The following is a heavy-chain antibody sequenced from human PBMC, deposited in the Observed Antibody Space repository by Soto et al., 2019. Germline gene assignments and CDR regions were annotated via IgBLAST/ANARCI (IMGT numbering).Heavy chain of an antibody. CDR3: ARDGGRGYDFWSGYDY. Sequence: SETLSLTCTVSGGSISSYYWSWIRQPAGKGLEWIGRIYTSGSTNYNPSLKSRVTMSVDTSKNQFSLKLSSVTAADTAVYYFARDGGRGYDFWSGYDYWGQGTLVTVSS. CDR1: GGSISSYY. J-gene: IGHJ4*02. D-gene: IGHD3-3*01. CDR2: IYTSGST. V-gene: IGHV4-4*07.